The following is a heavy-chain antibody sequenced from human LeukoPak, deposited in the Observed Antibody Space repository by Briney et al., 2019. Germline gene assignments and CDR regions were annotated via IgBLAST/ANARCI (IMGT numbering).Heavy chain of an antibody. CDR3: ARGAYCGSTNCSPGY. D-gene: IGHD2-2*01. Sequence: PGGSLRLSCAASGFTFSSYAMHWVRQAPGKGLEYVSSISSNGGSTYYANSVKGRFTISRDNSKNTLYLQMGSLRAEDMAVYYCARGAYCGSTNCSPGYWGQGTLVTVSS. CDR2: ISSNGGST. V-gene: IGHV3-64*01. J-gene: IGHJ4*02. CDR1: GFTFSSYA.